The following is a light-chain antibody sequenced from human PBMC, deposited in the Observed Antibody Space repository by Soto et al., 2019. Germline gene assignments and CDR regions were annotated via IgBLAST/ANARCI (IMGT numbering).Light chain of an antibody. CDR3: QSYDSSLSGWV. J-gene: IGLJ3*02. CDR1: SSNIGAGYD. V-gene: IGLV1-40*01. CDR2: GNS. Sequence: QAVVTQPPSVSGAPGQRVTISCTGSSSNIGAGYDLQWYQQLPGTAPKILIFGNSNRPSGVPDRFSGSKSGTSGSLAITGLQTEDEADYYCQSYDSSLSGWVFGGGTKLTVL.